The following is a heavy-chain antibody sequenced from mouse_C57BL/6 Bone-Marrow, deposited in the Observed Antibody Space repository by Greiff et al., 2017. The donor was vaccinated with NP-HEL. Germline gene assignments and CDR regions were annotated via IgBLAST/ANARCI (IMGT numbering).Heavy chain of an antibody. CDR3: ARRDYYGSSFYYAMDY. V-gene: IGHV1-82*01. D-gene: IGHD1-1*01. CDR2: IYPGDGDT. CDR1: GYAFSSSW. Sequence: VQLQQSGPELVKPGASVKISCKASGYAFSSSWMNWVKQRPGKGLEWIGRIYPGDGDTNYNGKFKGKATLTADKSSRTAYMQLSSLTSEDSAVYFCARRDYYGSSFYYAMDYWGQGTSVTVSS. J-gene: IGHJ4*01.